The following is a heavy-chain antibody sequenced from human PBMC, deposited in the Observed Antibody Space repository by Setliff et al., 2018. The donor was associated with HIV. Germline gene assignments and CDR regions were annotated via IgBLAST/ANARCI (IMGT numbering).Heavy chain of an antibody. J-gene: IGHJ5*02. CDR1: GYSISSGYY. CDR2: IHHSGNT. D-gene: IGHD6-19*01. Sequence: PSETLSLTCPVSGYSISSGYYWGWIRQPPGRGLEWIGAIHHSGNTYYNPSLKSRVTISVDTSKNQFSLNLFSVTAADTAVYYCARPRRVRSRAWYWFDIWGQGTLVTVSS. CDR3: ARPRRVRSRAWYWFDI. V-gene: IGHV4-38-2*01.